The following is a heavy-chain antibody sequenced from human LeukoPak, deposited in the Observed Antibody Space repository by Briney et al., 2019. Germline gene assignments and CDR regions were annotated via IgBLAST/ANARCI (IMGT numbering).Heavy chain of an antibody. CDR1: GFTFSDYY. CDR2: ISSSSSTI. J-gene: IGHJ4*02. V-gene: IGHV3-11*04. CDR3: AKDVGGYEYYLDY. D-gene: IGHD5-12*01. Sequence: GGSLRLSCAASGFTFSDYYMSWIRQAPGKGLEWVSYISSSSSTIYYADSVKGRFTISRDNAKNSLYLQMNSLRAEDTAVYYCAKDVGGYEYYLDYWGQGTLVTVSS.